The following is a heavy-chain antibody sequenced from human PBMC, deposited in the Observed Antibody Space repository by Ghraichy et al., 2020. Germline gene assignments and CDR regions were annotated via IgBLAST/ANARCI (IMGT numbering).Heavy chain of an antibody. Sequence: GGSLRLSCEVSGFTFTGFALNWVRQAPGKALEWVSSISGSGGTTYYADSVKGRFTISSDYTKNTLYLQMNRLTADDTAVYYCAKDHVSRRGSYIPPIFDSWGQGILVPVPS. CDR3: AKDHVSRRGSYIPPIFDS. CDR2: ISGSGGTT. CDR1: GFTFTGFA. J-gene: IGHJ4*02. D-gene: IGHD5-24*01. V-gene: IGHV3-23*01.